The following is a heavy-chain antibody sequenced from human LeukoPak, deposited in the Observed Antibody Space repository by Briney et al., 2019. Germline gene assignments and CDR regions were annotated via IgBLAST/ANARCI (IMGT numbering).Heavy chain of an antibody. CDR3: ARESDSSGWETEYYYYYMDV. CDR1: GGSISSYY. V-gene: IGHV4-59*01. CDR2: IYYSGST. J-gene: IGHJ6*03. Sequence: SETLSLTCAVYGGSISSYYWSWIRQPPGKGLEWIGYIYYSGSTNYNPSLKSRVTISVDTSKNQFSLKLSSVTAADTAVYYCARESDSSGWETEYYYYYMDVWGKGTTVTVSS. D-gene: IGHD6-19*01.